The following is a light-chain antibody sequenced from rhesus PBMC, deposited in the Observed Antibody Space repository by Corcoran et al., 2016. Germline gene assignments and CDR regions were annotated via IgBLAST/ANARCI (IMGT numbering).Light chain of an antibody. CDR2: VAS. CDR1: QSVSDH. CDR3: YQHTSGYS. Sequence: QVILTQSPATLSLSPGERATLSCRASQSVSDHLAWYQQKPGQAPRLLIYVASSRATGVPDSFSGSGSGTDFPLTLRSLEPADVGVYHCYQHTSGYSFGLGTKVESK. V-gene: IGKV3-10*01. J-gene: IGKJ2*01.